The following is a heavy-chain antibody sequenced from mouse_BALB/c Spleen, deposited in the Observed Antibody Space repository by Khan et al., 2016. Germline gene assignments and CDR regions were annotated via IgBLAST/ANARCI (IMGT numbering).Heavy chain of an antibody. J-gene: IGHJ3*01. V-gene: IGHV6-6*02. Sequence: QLEESGGGLVQPGGSMKLSCVASGFTFSSYWMSWVRQSPEKGLEWVAEIRLKSDNYAPHYAESVKGKFTISRDDSKSRLYMQMNSLRAEDTGIYYCSTTFAYWGQGTLVTVSA. CDR2: IRLKSDNYAP. CDR3: STTFAY. D-gene: IGHD2-14*01. CDR1: GFTFSSYW.